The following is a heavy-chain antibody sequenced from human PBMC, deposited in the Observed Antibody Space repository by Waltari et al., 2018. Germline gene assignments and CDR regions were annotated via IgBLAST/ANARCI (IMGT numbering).Heavy chain of an antibody. CDR3: ASCGGDCYTNAFDI. CDR1: GYSISSGYY. CDR2: IYHSGSP. V-gene: IGHV4-38-2*01. D-gene: IGHD2-21*01. J-gene: IGHJ3*02. Sequence: QVQLQESGPGLVKPSETLSLTCAVSGYSISSGYYWGWIRQPPGQGLEWIGSIYHSGSPYYNPSLKSRVTISVDTSKNQFSLKLSSVTAADTAVYYCASCGGDCYTNAFDIWGQGTMVTVSS.